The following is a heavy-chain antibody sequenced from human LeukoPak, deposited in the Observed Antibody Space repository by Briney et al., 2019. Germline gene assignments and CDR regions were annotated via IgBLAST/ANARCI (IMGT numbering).Heavy chain of an antibody. CDR2: ISSGSTTI. CDR1: GFTLSSYS. V-gene: IGHV3-48*01. J-gene: IGHJ4*02. CDR3: ARDVEQWLVRVYYFDY. Sequence: PGGSLGLSCATSGFTLSSYSMNWVRQAPGKGLEWVSYISSGSTTIYYADSVKGRFTISRDNAKNSLYLQMNGLRAEDTAVYYCARDVEQWLVRVYYFDYWGQGTLVTVSS. D-gene: IGHD6-19*01.